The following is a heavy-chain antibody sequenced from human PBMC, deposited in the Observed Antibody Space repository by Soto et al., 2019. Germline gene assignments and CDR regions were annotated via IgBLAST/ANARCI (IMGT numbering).Heavy chain of an antibody. D-gene: IGHD3-3*01. CDR3: ARAEDYDFWSGPPKYFDN. CDR1: GFTFRSYW. Sequence: GSLRLSCATSGFTFRSYWMTWVRQAPGKGPEWVANIKPDGSEKQYVDSVKGRFTVSRDNAKKSLDLQMNSLRVEDTAVYYCARAEDYDFWSGPPKYFDNWGQGTLVTVSS. CDR2: IKPDGSEK. J-gene: IGHJ4*02. V-gene: IGHV3-7*03.